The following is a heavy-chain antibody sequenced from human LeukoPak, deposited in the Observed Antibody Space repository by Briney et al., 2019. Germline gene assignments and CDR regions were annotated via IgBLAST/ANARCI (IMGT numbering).Heavy chain of an antibody. CDR1: GFTFSSYA. J-gene: IGHJ4*02. D-gene: IGHD3-16*02. CDR2: ISGSGGST. CDR3: AKDAHYDYVWGSYRPLYFDY. V-gene: IGHV3-23*01. Sequence: GGSLRLSCAASGFTFSSYAMSWVRQAPGKGLEWVSAISGSGGSTYYADSVKGRFTISRDNSKNTLYLQMNSLRAEDTAVYYCAKDAHYDYVWGSYRPLYFDYWGQGTLVTVSS.